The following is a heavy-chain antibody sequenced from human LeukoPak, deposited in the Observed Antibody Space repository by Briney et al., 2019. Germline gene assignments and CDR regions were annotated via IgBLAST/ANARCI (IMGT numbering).Heavy chain of an antibody. D-gene: IGHD2-2*01. V-gene: IGHV3-23*01. CDR3: AKEGVPGRGLSWFDP. CDR1: GSTFSSYA. CDR2: ISGSGGST. Sequence: PGGSLRLSCAASGSTFSSYAMSWVRQAPGKGLDWVSAISGSGGSTYYADSVKGRFTISRDSSKNTLYLQINSLRAEDTAVYYCAKEGVPGRGLSWFDPWGQGTLVTVSS. J-gene: IGHJ5*02.